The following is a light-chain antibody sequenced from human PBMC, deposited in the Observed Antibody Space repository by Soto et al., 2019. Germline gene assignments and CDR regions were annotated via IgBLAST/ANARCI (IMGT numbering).Light chain of an antibody. V-gene: IGLV2-8*01. J-gene: IGLJ2*01. CDR1: NSDIGGYDF. CDR2: DVT. CDR3: SSCAGSNNLG. Sequence: QSALTQPPSASGSPGQSVTISCTGSNSDIGGYDFVSWYQQHPGKAPKLIIYDVTKRPSGVPDRFSGSKSGNTASLTVSGLQAEDEADYYCSSCAGSNNLGFGGGTKLTVL.